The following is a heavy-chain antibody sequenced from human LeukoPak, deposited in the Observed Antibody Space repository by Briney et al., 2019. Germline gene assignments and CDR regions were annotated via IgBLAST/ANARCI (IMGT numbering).Heavy chain of an antibody. D-gene: IGHD3-10*01. CDR3: ARGPADAQQGWYYYGSGSYYKSPHRTHYFDY. J-gene: IGHJ4*02. CDR2: IYYSGST. CDR1: GGSISSSSYY. V-gene: IGHV4-39*07. Sequence: PSETLSLTCTVSGGSISSSSYYWGWIRQPPGKGLEWIGSIYYSGSTYYNPSLKSRVTISVDTSKNQFSLKLSSVTAADTAVYYCARGPADAQQGWYYYGSGSYYKSPHRTHYFDYWGQGTLVTVSS.